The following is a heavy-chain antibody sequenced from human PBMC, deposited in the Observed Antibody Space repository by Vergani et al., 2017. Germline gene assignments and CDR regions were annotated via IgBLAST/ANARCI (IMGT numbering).Heavy chain of an antibody. Sequence: QVQLVQSGAEVKKPGASVKVSCKASGYTFTSYYMHWVRQAPGQGLEWMGIINPSGGSTSYAQKFQGRVTMTRDTSISTAFMELSRLRSDDTAVYFCARSGESGVAPDYWGQGTLVTVSS. J-gene: IGHJ4*02. V-gene: IGHV1-46*01. CDR3: ARSGESGVAPDY. D-gene: IGHD3-3*01. CDR2: INPSGGST. CDR1: GYTFTSYY.